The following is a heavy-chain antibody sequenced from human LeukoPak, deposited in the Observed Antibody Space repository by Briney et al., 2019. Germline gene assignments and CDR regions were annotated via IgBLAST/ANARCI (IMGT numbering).Heavy chain of an antibody. CDR2: ISGSGGST. J-gene: IGHJ3*02. CDR1: GFTFSSYA. D-gene: IGHD1-26*01. CDR3: ARATIGPEWDPTSGAFDI. Sequence: PGGSLRLSCAASGFTFSSYAMSWVRQAPGKGLEWVSAISGSGGSTYYADSVRGRFTISRDNSKNTLYLQMNSLRAEDTAVYYCARATIGPEWDPTSGAFDIWGQGTMVTVSS. V-gene: IGHV3-23*01.